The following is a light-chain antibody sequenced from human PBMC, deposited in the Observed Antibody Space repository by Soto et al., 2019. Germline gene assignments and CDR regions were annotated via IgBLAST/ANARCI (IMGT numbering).Light chain of an antibody. CDR3: QLDNSLPWK. J-gene: IGKJ1*01. V-gene: IGKV1-12*01. Sequence: MTQSPSCVWASRWYRVTIACGASQSIDSWVAWYQQKPGKAPKLLIFGASNLQSGVPSRFRRSGFGTDFTLKIRGLQPEDFQTQYCQLDNSLPWKFGQGHXVEIK. CDR1: QSIDSW. CDR2: GAS.